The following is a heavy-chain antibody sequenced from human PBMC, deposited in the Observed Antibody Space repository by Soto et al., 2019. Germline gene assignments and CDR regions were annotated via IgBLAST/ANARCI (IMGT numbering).Heavy chain of an antibody. CDR2: IYYSGST. CDR1: GGSISSSSYY. CDR3: ARYYYDSSGYYFDY. D-gene: IGHD3-22*01. J-gene: IGHJ4*02. Sequence: QLQLQESGPGLVKPSETLSLTCTVSGGSISSSSYYWGWIRQPPGKGLEWIGSIYYSGSTYYNPPLKSRVTISVDTSKNQFSLKLSSVTAADTAVYYCARYYYDSSGYYFDYWGQGTLVTVSS. V-gene: IGHV4-39*01.